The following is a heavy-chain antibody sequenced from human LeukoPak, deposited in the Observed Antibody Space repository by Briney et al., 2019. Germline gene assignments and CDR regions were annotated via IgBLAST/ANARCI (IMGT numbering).Heavy chain of an antibody. Sequence: GGSLRLSCAASGFTFSGYSMNWVRQAPGKGLEWVSSISSSSSNIYYADSVKGRFTISRDNAKNSPYLQMNSLRAEDTAVYYCARSIAVARYYFDYWGQGTLVTVSS. V-gene: IGHV3-21*01. CDR1: GFTFSGYS. CDR3: ARSIAVARYYFDY. CDR2: ISSSSSNI. D-gene: IGHD6-19*01. J-gene: IGHJ4*02.